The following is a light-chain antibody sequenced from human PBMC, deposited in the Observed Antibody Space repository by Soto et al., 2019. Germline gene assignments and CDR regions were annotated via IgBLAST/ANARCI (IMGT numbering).Light chain of an antibody. V-gene: IGLV1-40*01. Sequence: QPVLTQPPSVSGAPGQRVTISCTGSSSNIGAGYDVHWYQQLPGTAPKLLIYGNSNRPSGVPDRFSGSKSGTSASLAITGLQAEDEADYYCQSYDSSLSVQEFGGGTQLTVL. CDR3: QSYDSSLSVQE. CDR1: SSNIGAGYD. J-gene: IGLJ2*01. CDR2: GNS.